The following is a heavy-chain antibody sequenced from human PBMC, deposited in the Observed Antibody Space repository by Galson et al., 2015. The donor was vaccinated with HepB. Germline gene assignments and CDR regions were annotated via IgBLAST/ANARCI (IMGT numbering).Heavy chain of an antibody. CDR3: AKDFNHIQTQVPNPNYSSYYMDV. Sequence: SLRLSCAASGFRFRNYAIHWVRQAPGKGLEWVAVISGDGNNKVYADSVKGRFTISRDNSKNTLSLEVHSLRAEDTALYFCAKDFNHIQTQVPNPNYSSYYMDVWGSGTPVSVS. J-gene: IGHJ6*03. V-gene: IGHV3-30*18. D-gene: IGHD1-14*01. CDR2: ISGDGNNK. CDR1: GFRFRNYA.